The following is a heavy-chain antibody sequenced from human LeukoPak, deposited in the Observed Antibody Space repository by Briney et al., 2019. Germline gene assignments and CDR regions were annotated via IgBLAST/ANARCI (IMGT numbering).Heavy chain of an antibody. J-gene: IGHJ6*03. V-gene: IGHV1-18*01. CDR3: ARSGSIVGATWVSTYYYYYMDV. Sequence: ASVKVSFKASGYTFTIYGISWVRQAPGQGLEWMGWISAYNGNTNYAQKLQGRVTMTTDTSTSTAYMELRSLRSDDTAVYYCARSGSIVGATWVSTYYYYYMDVWGKGTTVTVSS. D-gene: IGHD1-26*01. CDR2: ISAYNGNT. CDR1: GYTFTIYG.